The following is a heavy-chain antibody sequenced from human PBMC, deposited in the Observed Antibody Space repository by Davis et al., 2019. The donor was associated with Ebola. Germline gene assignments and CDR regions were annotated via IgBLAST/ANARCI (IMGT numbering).Heavy chain of an antibody. CDR1: GFTFSSYS. CDR2: ISSSSSYI. CDR3: AREAAPAYFDY. Sequence: GESLKISCAASGFTFSSYSMNWVRQAPGKGLEWVSSISSSSSYIYYADSVKGRFTISRDNAKNSLYLQMNSLRAEDTAVYYCAREAAPAYFDYWGQETLVTVSS. D-gene: IGHD2-15*01. J-gene: IGHJ4*02. V-gene: IGHV3-21*01.